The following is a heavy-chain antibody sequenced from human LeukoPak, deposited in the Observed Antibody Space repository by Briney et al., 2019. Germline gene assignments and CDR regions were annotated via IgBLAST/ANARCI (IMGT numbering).Heavy chain of an antibody. J-gene: IGHJ3*02. D-gene: IGHD1-26*01. V-gene: IGHV3-7*01. CDR2: IKQDGSEK. CDR1: GFTFSSYW. CDR3: ARVVGATYDGNAFDI. Sequence: PGGSLRLSCAASGFTFSSYWMSWVRQAPGKGLEWVANIKQDGSEKYYVDSVKGRFTISRDNAKNSLYLQMNSLRAEDTAVYYCARVVGATYDGNAFDIWGQGTMVTVSS.